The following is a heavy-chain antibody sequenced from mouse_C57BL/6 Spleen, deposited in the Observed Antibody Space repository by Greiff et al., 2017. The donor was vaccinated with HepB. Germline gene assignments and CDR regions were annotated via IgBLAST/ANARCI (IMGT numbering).Heavy chain of an antibody. Sequence: EVMLVESGGGLVKPGGSLKLSCAASGFTFSSYAMSWVRQTPEKRLEWVATISDGGSYTYYPDNVQGRFTISRDNAKNNLYLQMSHLKSEDTAMYYCAREETAQATWFAYWGQGTLVTVAA. J-gene: IGHJ3*01. V-gene: IGHV5-4*01. CDR1: GFTFSSYA. CDR3: AREETAQATWFAY. CDR2: ISDGGSYT. D-gene: IGHD3-2*02.